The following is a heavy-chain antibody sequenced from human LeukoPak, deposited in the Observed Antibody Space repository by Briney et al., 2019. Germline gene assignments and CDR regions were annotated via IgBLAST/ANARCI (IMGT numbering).Heavy chain of an antibody. CDR2: ISGSGVST. D-gene: IGHD3-22*01. Sequence: PGGSLRLSCAASGFTFSSYAMIWVRQAPGKGLEWVSGISGSGVSTYYADSVKGRFTISRDNSKNTLYLQMNSLRAEDTALYYCARDLYYYDSSGYYHRGRGLDYWGQGTLVTVSS. CDR3: ARDLYYYDSSGYYHRGRGLDY. CDR1: GFTFSSYA. V-gene: IGHV3-23*01. J-gene: IGHJ4*02.